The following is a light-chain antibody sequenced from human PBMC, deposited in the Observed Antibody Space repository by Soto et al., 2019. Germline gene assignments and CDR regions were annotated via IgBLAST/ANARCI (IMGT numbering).Light chain of an antibody. J-gene: IGLJ3*02. CDR2: EVS. CDR3: CSYAGGDTWV. Sequence: QSALTQPASVSGSPGQSITISCTGTSSDVGSYDLVSWYQQHPGKAPKLIIYEVSKRPSGVSNRFSGSKSGNTASLTISGLQADDEADYHCCSYAGGDTWVFGGGTTLTVL. CDR1: SSDVGSYDL. V-gene: IGLV2-23*02.